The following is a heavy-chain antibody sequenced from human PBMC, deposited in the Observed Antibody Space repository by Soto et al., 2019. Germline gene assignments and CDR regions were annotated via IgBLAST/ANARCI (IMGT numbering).Heavy chain of an antibody. CDR1: GFTFRSYT. Sequence: QVQLVESGGGVVQPGRSLRLSCAASGFTFRSYTLHWVRQAPGKGLEWVAVISYDGSNKYYADSVKGRFTISRDNSKNTLYLQMNSLRPEDTAVYYCAKDPAPYGDYGNWFDPWGQGTRVTVSS. V-gene: IGHV3-30*04. CDR3: AKDPAPYGDYGNWFDP. CDR2: ISYDGSNK. J-gene: IGHJ5*02. D-gene: IGHD4-17*01.